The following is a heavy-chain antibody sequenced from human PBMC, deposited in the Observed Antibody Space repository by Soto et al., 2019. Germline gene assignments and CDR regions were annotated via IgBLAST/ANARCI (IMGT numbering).Heavy chain of an antibody. V-gene: IGHV3-30*18. CDR2: ISYDGSNK. J-gene: IGHJ6*02. CDR3: AKEQYSTTYYYYYGMDV. CDR1: GFTFSSYG. Sequence: SGGSLRLSCAASGFTFSSYGMHWVRQAPGKGLEWVAVISYDGSNKYYADSVKGRFTISRDNSKNTLYLQMNSLRAEDTAVYYCAKEQYSTTYYYYYGMDVWGQGTTVTVSS. D-gene: IGHD6-6*01.